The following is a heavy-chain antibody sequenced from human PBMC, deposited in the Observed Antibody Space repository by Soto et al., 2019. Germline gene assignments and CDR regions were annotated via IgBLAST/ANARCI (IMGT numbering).Heavy chain of an antibody. J-gene: IGHJ5*02. CDR2: IYYSGGT. Sequence: SETLSLTCTVSGASISSYYWSWIRQPPGRALEYIGYIYYSGGTNYNPSLKSRVTISIDSSKNHFSLNLTSVTAADTAVYYCARASATFWFDPCGPGTLVTVSS. CDR3: ARASATFWFDP. CDR1: GASISSYY. V-gene: IGHV4-59*12.